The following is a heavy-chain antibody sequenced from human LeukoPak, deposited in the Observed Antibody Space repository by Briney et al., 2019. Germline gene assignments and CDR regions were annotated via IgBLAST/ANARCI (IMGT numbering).Heavy chain of an antibody. CDR2: IYYDGTT. J-gene: IGHJ4*02. D-gene: IGHD3-10*01. V-gene: IGHV4-39*01. Sequence: PSETLSLTCSVSGGAIRSSSYYWGWIRQPPGKGLEWIGTIYYDGTTYYNPSLKSRVTISVDTSTNQFSLKLISVTAADTAVYYCARHSEYYSGSGSASGYFDHWGQGTLVTVSS. CDR1: GGAIRSSSYY. CDR3: ARHSEYYSGSGSASGYFDH.